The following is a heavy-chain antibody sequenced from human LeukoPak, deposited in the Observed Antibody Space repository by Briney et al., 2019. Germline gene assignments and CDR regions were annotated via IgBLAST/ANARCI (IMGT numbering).Heavy chain of an antibody. V-gene: IGHV3-48*03. Sequence: GGSLRLSCAASGFTFSSYEMNWVRQAPGKGLEWVSYISSSGSTIYYADSVKGRFTISRDNAENSLYLQMNSLRAEDTAVYYCARFSRGWFDPWGQGTLVTVSS. CDR2: ISSSGSTI. J-gene: IGHJ5*02. CDR1: GFTFSSYE. CDR3: ARFSRGWFDP. D-gene: IGHD3-10*01.